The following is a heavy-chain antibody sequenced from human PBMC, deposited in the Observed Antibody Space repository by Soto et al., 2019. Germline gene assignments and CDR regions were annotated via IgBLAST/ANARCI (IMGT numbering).Heavy chain of an antibody. CDR1: GDSITSYY. CDR2: IYYTGNT. V-gene: IGHV4-59*12. J-gene: IGHJ6*02. Sequence: PSETLSLTCTVSGDSITSYYWSWIRQPPGKGLEWIGYIYYTGNTNYNPSLESRVTISVDTSKNQFSLKLRSVTAADTAVYYCARDRHGRPWDVWGQGTTVTAP. D-gene: IGHD1-26*01. CDR3: ARDRHGRPWDV.